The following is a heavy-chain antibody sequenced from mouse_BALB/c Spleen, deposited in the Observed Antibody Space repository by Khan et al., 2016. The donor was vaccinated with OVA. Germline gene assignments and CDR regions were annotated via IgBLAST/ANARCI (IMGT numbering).Heavy chain of an antibody. CDR3: ARDSNFDY. Sequence: DVHLVESGGGLVQPGGSRKLSCAASGFTFSRFGMHWVRQAPEKGLEWVAYISSGSSSIYYADTVKGRFTISRDNPKNTLFLQMTSLRSEDTAMDYCARDSNFDYWGQGTTLTVSS. CDR2: ISSGSSSI. J-gene: IGHJ2*01. V-gene: IGHV5-17*02. CDR1: GFTFSRFG.